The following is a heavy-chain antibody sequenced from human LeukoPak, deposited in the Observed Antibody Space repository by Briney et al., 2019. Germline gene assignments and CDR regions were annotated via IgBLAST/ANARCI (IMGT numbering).Heavy chain of an antibody. CDR2: INKDGSEK. CDR1: GFTFSNYY. J-gene: IGHJ4*02. CDR3: ARDKVTY. V-gene: IGHV3-7*01. Sequence: AGGSLRLSCAASGFTFSNYYMSWVRQAPGKGPEWVAHINKDGSEKYYVDSVKGRFTISRDNAKNSLYLQMNSLRVEDTAVYYCARDKVTYWGRGTLVTVSS.